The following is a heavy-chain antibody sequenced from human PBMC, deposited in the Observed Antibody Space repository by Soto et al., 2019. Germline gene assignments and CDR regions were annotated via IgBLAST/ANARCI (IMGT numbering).Heavy chain of an antibody. CDR2: IIPIFGTA. CDR1: GGTFSSYA. CDR3: ARDLIIAARRDYYYGMDV. D-gene: IGHD6-6*01. J-gene: IGHJ6*02. Sequence: SVKVSCKXSGGTFSSYAISWVRQAPGQGLEWMGGIIPIFGTANYAQKFQGRVTITADESTSTAYMELSSLRSEDTAVYYCARDLIIAARRDYYYGMDVWGQGTTVTVSS. V-gene: IGHV1-69*13.